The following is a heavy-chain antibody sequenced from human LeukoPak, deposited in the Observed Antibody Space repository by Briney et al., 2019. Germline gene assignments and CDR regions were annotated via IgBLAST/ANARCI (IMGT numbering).Heavy chain of an antibody. CDR2: IYPGDSDT. J-gene: IGHJ4*02. D-gene: IGHD1/OR15-1a*01. CDR1: GYSSTTYW. CDR3: AGHLEHGSFDY. Sequence: GASLQSSSKGPGYSSTTYWIAWGRQTPGKGLGWMGIIYPGDSDTRNIPSFQGQVTISADRSISTAYLQWRSLKASDTAMYYCAGHLEHGSFDYWGQGALVTVSS. V-gene: IGHV5-51*01.